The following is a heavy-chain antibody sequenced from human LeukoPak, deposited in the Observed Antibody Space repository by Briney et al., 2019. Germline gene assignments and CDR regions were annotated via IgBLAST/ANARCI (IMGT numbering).Heavy chain of an antibody. D-gene: IGHD6-19*01. CDR1: GYTFTSYY. CDR3: XXDYSSGLVVGGF. V-gene: IGHV1-46*01. J-gene: IGHJ4*02. Sequence: ASVKVSCKASGYTFTSYYMHWVRQAPGQGLEWMGIINPSGGSTSYAQKFQGRVTMARDTSTSTVYMELSSLRSEDTAVYYCXXDYSSGLVVGGFWGQGTLVTVSS. CDR2: INPSGGST.